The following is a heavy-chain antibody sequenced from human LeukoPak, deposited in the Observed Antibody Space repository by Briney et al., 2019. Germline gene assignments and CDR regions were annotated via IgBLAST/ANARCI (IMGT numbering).Heavy chain of an antibody. CDR1: GYSISSGYY. Sequence: KPSETLSLTCTVSGYSISSGYYWGWIRQPPGKGLEWIGSIYHSGSTYYNPSLKSRVTISVDTSKNQFSLKLSSVTAADTAVYYCARVRLVRGVYYYYYGMDVWGQGTTVTVSS. J-gene: IGHJ6*02. D-gene: IGHD3-10*01. V-gene: IGHV4-38-2*02. CDR3: ARVRLVRGVYYYYYGMDV. CDR2: IYHSGST.